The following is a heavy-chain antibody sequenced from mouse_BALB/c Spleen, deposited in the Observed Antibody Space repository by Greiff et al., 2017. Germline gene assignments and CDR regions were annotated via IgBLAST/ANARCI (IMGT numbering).Heavy chain of an antibody. D-gene: IGHD2-10*02. V-gene: IGHV3-8*02. CDR1: GDSITSGY. Sequence: EVKLMESGPSLVKPSQTLSLTCSVTGDSITSGYWNWIRKFPGNKLEYMGYISYSGSTYYNPSLKSRISITRDTSKNQFFLQLNSVTTEDTATYYCARKYGNYVGFAYWGQGTLVTVSA. CDR2: ISYSGST. CDR3: ARKYGNYVGFAY. J-gene: IGHJ3*01.